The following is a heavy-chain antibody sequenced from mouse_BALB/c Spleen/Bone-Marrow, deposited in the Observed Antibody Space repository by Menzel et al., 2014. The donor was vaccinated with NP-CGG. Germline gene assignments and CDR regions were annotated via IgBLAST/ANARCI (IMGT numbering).Heavy chain of an antibody. J-gene: IGHJ4*01. Sequence: EVQLQQSGPELVKPGASMKISCKASYYSFTGYTMNWVKQSHGQNLEWIGLINPYNGGTTYNQKFKGKATLTVDKSSSTAYMELLSLTSEDSAVYYCARSRLPHYYVMDYWGQGTSVTVSS. CDR2: INPYNGGT. CDR1: YYSFTGYT. CDR3: ARSRLPHYYVMDY. V-gene: IGHV1-26*01. D-gene: IGHD5-1*01.